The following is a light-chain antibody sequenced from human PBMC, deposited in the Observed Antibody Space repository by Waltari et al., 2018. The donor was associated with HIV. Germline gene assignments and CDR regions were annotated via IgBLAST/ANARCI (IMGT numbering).Light chain of an antibody. CDR1: QSVSNR. CDR3: QQYNNWPPERT. Sequence: VMTQSPATLSVSPGGRATLSCRASQSVSNRLAWYQQKSGQPPRLLIYGASTRATGIPARFRGSGSGTEFTLTISSLQSEDFAVYYCQQYNNWPPERTFGQGTKVEVK. V-gene: IGKV3-15*01. J-gene: IGKJ1*01. CDR2: GAS.